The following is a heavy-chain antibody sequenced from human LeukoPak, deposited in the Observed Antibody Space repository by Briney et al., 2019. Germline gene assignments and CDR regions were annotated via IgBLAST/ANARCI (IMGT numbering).Heavy chain of an antibody. CDR2: TYYSGTI. D-gene: IGHD4-17*01. CDR3: ARGSGSATVTPFDI. Sequence: PSETLSLTCTVSGGSISSYYWSWIRQPPGKGLEWIGSTYYSGTINYNPSLKSRVTISVDTSKNQLSLKLTFVTAADTAVYYCARGSGSATVTPFDIWGQGNLVTVSS. J-gene: IGHJ4*02. CDR1: GGSISSYY. V-gene: IGHV4-59*01.